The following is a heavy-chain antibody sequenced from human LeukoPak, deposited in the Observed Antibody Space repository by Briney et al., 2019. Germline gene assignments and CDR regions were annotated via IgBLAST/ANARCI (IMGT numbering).Heavy chain of an antibody. CDR1: GFTFSSYW. J-gene: IGHJ4*02. Sequence: GESLKISCAASGFTFSSYWISGVRQAPGRGLEWVANIKQDGSEKYYVDSVKGRFTISRDNAKNSLYLQMNSLRAEDTAVYYCARVGWTYYYDSSGYPILSYYFDYWGQGTLVTVSS. D-gene: IGHD3-22*01. CDR2: IKQDGSEK. V-gene: IGHV3-7*04. CDR3: ARVGWTYYYDSSGYPILSYYFDY.